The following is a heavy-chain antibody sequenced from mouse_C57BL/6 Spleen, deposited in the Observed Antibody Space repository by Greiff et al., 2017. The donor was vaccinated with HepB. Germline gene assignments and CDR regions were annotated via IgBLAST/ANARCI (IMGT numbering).Heavy chain of an antibody. CDR2: FYPGSGSI. CDR3: ARHEYYGSSYEAMDY. CDR1: GYTFTEYT. D-gene: IGHD1-1*01. Sequence: QVHVKQSGAELVKPGASVKLSCKASGYTFTEYTIHWVKQRSGQGLEWIGWFYPGSGSIKYNEKFKDKATLTADKSSSTVYMELSRLTSEDSAVYFCARHEYYGSSYEAMDYWGQGTSVTVSS. V-gene: IGHV1-62-2*01. J-gene: IGHJ4*01.